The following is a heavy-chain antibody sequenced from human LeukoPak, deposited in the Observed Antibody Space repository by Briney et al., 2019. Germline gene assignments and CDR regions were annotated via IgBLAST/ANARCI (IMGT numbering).Heavy chain of an antibody. J-gene: IGHJ5*02. CDR3: ARGTYSYGYWFDP. Sequence: SVKVSCKASGGTFSSYAISWVRQAPGQGLEWMGRIIPIFGTANYAQKFQGRVTITTDESTSTAYMELSSLRSEDTAVYYCARGTYSYGYWFDPWGQGTLVTVSS. D-gene: IGHD5-18*01. CDR1: GGTFSSYA. V-gene: IGHV1-69*05. CDR2: IIPIFGTA.